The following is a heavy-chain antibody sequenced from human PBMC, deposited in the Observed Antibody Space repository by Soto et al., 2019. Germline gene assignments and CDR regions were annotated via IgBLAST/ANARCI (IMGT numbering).Heavy chain of an antibody. D-gene: IGHD4-17*01. J-gene: IGHJ2*01. V-gene: IGHV3-48*01. Sequence: EVQLVESGGGLVQPGGSLRLSCAASGFTFSSYSMNWVRQAPGKGLEWVSYISSSSSTIYYADSVKGRFTISRDNAKNSLYLRMNSLRAEDTAVYYCAGTYGETRYFDLWGRGTLVTVSS. CDR1: GFTFSSYS. CDR2: ISSSSSTI. CDR3: AGTYGETRYFDL.